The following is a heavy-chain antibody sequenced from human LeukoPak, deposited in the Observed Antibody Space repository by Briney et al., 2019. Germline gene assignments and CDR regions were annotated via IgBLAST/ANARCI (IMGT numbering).Heavy chain of an antibody. Sequence: SETLSLTCTVSGGSISSSYWSWIRQPPGKGLEWIGYFYNSGRSTYNPSLKSRVTISADTSKNHFSLKLNSVTTADTAVYYCTRGAGWLIDYWGQGILVTVSS. D-gene: IGHD3-16*01. CDR1: GGSISSSY. CDR3: TRGAGWLIDY. CDR2: FYNSGRS. V-gene: IGHV4-59*01. J-gene: IGHJ4*02.